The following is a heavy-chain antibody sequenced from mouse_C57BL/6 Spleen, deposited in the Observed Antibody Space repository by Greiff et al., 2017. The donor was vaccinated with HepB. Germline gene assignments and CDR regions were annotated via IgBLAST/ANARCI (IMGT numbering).Heavy chain of an antibody. Sequence: VQLVESGPGLVQPSQSLSITCTVSGFSFTSYGVHWVRQSPGKGLEWLGVIWSGGSTDYHAAFISSLSISKDNSKSQVFFKMNSLQADDTAIYYCASDYYGSSYVGFAYWGQGTLVTVSA. CDR2: IWSGGST. CDR1: GFSFTSYG. J-gene: IGHJ3*01. D-gene: IGHD1-1*01. V-gene: IGHV2-2*01. CDR3: ASDYYGSSYVGFAY.